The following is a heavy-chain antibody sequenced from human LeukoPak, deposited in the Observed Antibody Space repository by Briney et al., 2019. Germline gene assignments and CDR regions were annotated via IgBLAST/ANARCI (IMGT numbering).Heavy chain of an antibody. CDR1: GLTFDDYA. CDR2: ISWNSGSI. Sequence: GGSLRLSCAASGLTFDDYAMHWVRQAPGKGLEWVSGISWNSGSIGYADSVKGRFTISRDNAKNSLYLQMNSLRAEDTALYYCAKSGIEMATMYYFDYWGQGTLVTVSS. J-gene: IGHJ4*02. V-gene: IGHV3-9*01. D-gene: IGHD5-24*01. CDR3: AKSGIEMATMYYFDY.